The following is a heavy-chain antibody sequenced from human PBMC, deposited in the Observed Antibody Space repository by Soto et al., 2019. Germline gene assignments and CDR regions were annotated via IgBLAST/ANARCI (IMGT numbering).Heavy chain of an antibody. J-gene: IGHJ4*02. Sequence: QVQLMESGGGVVQPGRSLRLSCAASGFTFSSYAMYWVRQPPGKGLEWVAVVSYDGSNKYYADSVKGRFTISRDNSKNTLYLQMNSLRAEDTAVYYCARDRSSSTSCPGYWGQGTLVTVSS. CDR2: VSYDGSNK. CDR3: ARDRSSSTSCPGY. D-gene: IGHD2-2*01. CDR1: GFTFSSYA. V-gene: IGHV3-30-3*01.